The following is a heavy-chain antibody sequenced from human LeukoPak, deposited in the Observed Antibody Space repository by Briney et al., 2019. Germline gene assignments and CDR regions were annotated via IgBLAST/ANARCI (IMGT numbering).Heavy chain of an antibody. J-gene: IGHJ5*02. CDR3: ARDQYYGDYVGPSDQFDP. CDR2: ISAYNGNT. V-gene: IGHV1-18*01. Sequence: ASVTVSCKASGYTFTSYGISWVRQAPGQGLEWMGWISAYNGNTNYAQKLQGRVTMTTDTSTSTAYMELRSLRSDDTAVYYCARDQYYGDYVGPSDQFDPWGQGTLVTVSS. CDR1: GYTFTSYG. D-gene: IGHD4-17*01.